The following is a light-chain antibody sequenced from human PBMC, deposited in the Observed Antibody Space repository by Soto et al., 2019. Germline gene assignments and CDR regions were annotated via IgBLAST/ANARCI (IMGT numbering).Light chain of an antibody. CDR1: QSVSSNH. CDR2: GGS. Sequence: DIVLRQSPGTLSLSPGERATLYCRASQSVSSNHLAWYQQKPGQAPRLLIYGGSSRATGIPVRFSGSGSGTDFTLTISRLEPEDSAVYFCQQYGVSPKTFGQGTKVDIK. J-gene: IGKJ1*01. CDR3: QQYGVSPKT. V-gene: IGKV3-20*01.